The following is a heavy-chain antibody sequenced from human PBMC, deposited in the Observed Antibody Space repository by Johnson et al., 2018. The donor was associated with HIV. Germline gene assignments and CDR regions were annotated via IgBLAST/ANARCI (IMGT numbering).Heavy chain of an antibody. V-gene: IGHV3-30*04. CDR3: ARDGTRYYYDSSGSRGTFDI. J-gene: IGHJ3*02. CDR1: GFTFSSYA. CDR2: ISYDGSNK. Sequence: QVQLVESGGGVVQPGRSLRLSCAASGFTFSSYAMHWVRQAPAKGLEWVAVISYDGSNKYYADSVKGRFTISRDNSKNTLYLQMNSLRAEDTAVYYCARDGTRYYYDSSGSRGTFDIWGQGTMVTVSS. D-gene: IGHD3-22*01.